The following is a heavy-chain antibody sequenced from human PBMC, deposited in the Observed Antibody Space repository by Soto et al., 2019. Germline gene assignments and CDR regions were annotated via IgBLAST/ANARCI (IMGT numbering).Heavy chain of an antibody. CDR1: GFTFSSYA. J-gene: IGHJ6*02. V-gene: IGHV3-23*01. Sequence: GGSLRLSCAASGFTFSSYAMSWVRQAPGKGLEWVSAISGSGGSTYYADSVKGRFTISRDNSKNTLYLQMNSLRAEDTAVYYCAKDLPDYTDNYYYGMDVWGQGTTVTVSS. CDR2: ISGSGGST. CDR3: AKDLPDYTDNYYYGMDV. D-gene: IGHD4-4*01.